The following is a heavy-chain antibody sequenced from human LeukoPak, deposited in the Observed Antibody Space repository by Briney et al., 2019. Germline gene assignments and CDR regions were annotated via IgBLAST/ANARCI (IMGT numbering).Heavy chain of an antibody. J-gene: IGHJ5*02. V-gene: IGHV4-59*01. CDR3: ARDHRPYQLLPKDTNWFDP. Sequence: SETLSLTCTVSGGSISSYYWSWIRQPPGKGLEWIGYIYYSGSTNYNPSLKSRVTISVETSKNQFSLKLSSVTAADTAVYYCARDHRPYQLLPKDTNWFDPWGQGTLVTVSS. CDR1: GGSISSYY. D-gene: IGHD2-2*01. CDR2: IYYSGST.